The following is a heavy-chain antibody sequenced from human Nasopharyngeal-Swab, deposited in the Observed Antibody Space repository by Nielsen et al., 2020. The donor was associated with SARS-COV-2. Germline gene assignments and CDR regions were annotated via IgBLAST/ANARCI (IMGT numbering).Heavy chain of an antibody. Sequence: WIRQCPGKGLEWVSGISWNSGSIGYADSVKGRFTISRDNAKNSLYLQMNSLRAEDTALYYCAKGRSGWSYYGMDVWGQGTTVTVSS. CDR2: ISWNSGSI. J-gene: IGHJ6*02. CDR3: AKGRSGWSYYGMDV. V-gene: IGHV3-9*01. D-gene: IGHD6-19*01.